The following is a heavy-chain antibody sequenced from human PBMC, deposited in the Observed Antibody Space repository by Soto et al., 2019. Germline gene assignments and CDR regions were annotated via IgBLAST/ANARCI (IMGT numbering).Heavy chain of an antibody. CDR3: ARNGRTGTLYYSGMDV. CDR1: GGTFSSYA. CDR2: IIPIFGTA. V-gene: IGHV1-69*12. D-gene: IGHD1-1*01. J-gene: IGHJ6*02. Sequence: QVQLVQSGAEVKKPGSSVKVSCKASGGTFSSYAISWVRQSPGQGLEWMGGIIPIFGTANYAQKIQDRVTITADASTSTAYIELSSLRSEDTAVYYCARNGRTGTLYYSGMDVWGRGTTVTVSS.